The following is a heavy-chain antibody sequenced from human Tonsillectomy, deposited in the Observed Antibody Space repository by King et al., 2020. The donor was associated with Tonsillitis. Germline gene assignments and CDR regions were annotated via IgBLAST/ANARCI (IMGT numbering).Heavy chain of an antibody. D-gene: IGHD2-15*01. CDR3: ARDQLGRYCSGGSCHDAFDI. V-gene: IGHV3-48*02. CDR2: ISSSSTI. J-gene: IGHJ3*02. CDR1: GFTFSSYS. Sequence: DVQLVESGGHLVQPGGSLRLSCAASGFTFSSYSMNWVRQAPGKGLEWVSYISSSSTIYSADSVKGRFTISRDNAKNSLYLQMNSLRDEDTAVYYCARDQLGRYCSGGSCHDAFDIWGQGTMVTVSS.